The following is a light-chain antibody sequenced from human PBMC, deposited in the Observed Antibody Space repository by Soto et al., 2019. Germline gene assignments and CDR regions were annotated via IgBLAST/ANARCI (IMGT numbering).Light chain of an antibody. CDR1: QSLVYSDGNTY. CDR3: RLA. V-gene: IGKV2-30*01. Sequence: DVVMTQSPLSLPVTLGQPASISCRSSQSLVYSDGNTYLNWFQQRPGQSPRRLIYKVSNRDSGVPVRFSGSGSGTDFTLKISRVEAEDVGVYYFRLAFGQGTKVEIK. CDR2: KVS. J-gene: IGKJ1*01.